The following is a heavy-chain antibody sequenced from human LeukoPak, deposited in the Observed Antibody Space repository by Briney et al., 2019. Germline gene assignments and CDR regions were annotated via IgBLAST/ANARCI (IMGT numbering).Heavy chain of an antibody. CDR3: ARVAVGYYYDSSGYSRRRGTWYFDL. CDR1: GFTFSSYA. D-gene: IGHD3-22*01. CDR2: INHSGST. V-gene: IGHV4-34*01. Sequence: GSLRLSCAASGFTFSSYAMSWVRQPPGKGLEWIGEINHSGSTNYNPSLKSRVTISVDTSKNQFSLKLSSVTAADTAVYYCARVAVGYYYDSSGYSRRRGTWYFDLWGRGTLVTVSS. J-gene: IGHJ2*01.